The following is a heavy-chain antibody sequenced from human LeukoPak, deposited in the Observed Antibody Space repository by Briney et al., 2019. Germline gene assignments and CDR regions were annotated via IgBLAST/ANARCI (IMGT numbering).Heavy chain of an antibody. CDR3: ARGGHYYDSSGYYSEFDY. CDR2: ISAYNGNT. Sequence: ASVKVSCKASGYTFTSYGISWVRQAPGQGLEWMGWISAYNGNTNYAQKLQGRVTMTTDTSTSTAYMELRSLRSDDTAVYYCARGGHYYDSSGYYSEFDYWGQGTLVTVSS. D-gene: IGHD3-22*01. V-gene: IGHV1-18*01. J-gene: IGHJ4*02. CDR1: GYTFTSYG.